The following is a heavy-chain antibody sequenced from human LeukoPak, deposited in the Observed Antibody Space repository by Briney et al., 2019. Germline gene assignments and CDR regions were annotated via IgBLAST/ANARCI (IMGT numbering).Heavy chain of an antibody. Sequence: SETLSLTCVVSGGSVSGYYWGWIRQPPGRGLEWIGYVYYSGSTNYNPSFKSRITISVDTSRNQFSLQLSSVTAADTAVYYCARLLYYYGSGSSYYFDYWGQGTLVTVSS. D-gene: IGHD3-10*01. CDR2: VYYSGST. J-gene: IGHJ4*02. CDR1: GGSVSGYY. V-gene: IGHV4-59*02. CDR3: ARLLYYYGSGSSYYFDY.